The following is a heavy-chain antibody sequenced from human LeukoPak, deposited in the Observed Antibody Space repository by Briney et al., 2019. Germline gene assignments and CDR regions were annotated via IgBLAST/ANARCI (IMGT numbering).Heavy chain of an antibody. D-gene: IGHD6-19*01. Sequence: ASVKVSCKASGYTFTSYGISWVRQAPGQGLEWMGWISAYNGNTNYAQKLQGRVTMTTDTSTSTAYMELRSLRSDDTAVYYCARVLSSGWHAGYYFDYWGQGTLVTVSS. CDR3: ARVLSSGWHAGYYFDY. J-gene: IGHJ4*02. CDR1: GYTFTSYG. V-gene: IGHV1-18*01. CDR2: ISAYNGNT.